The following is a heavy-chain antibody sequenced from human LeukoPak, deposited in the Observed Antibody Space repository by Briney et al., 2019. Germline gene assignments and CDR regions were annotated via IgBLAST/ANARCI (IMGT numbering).Heavy chain of an antibody. Sequence: SVKVSCKASGGTFSSYAISWVRQAPGQGLEWMGRIIPIFGTANYAQKFQGRVTITTDESTSTAYMELSSLRSEDTAVYYCARDHSSSGEGNWYDPWGQGTLVTVSS. CDR3: ARDHSSSGEGNWYDP. V-gene: IGHV1-69*05. J-gene: IGHJ5*02. CDR2: IIPIFGTA. CDR1: GGTFSSYA. D-gene: IGHD6-6*01.